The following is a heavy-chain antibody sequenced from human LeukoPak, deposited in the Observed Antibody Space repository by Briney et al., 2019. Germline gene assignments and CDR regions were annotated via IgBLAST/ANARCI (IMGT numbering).Heavy chain of an antibody. V-gene: IGHV4-59*12. Sequence: SETLSLTCTVSGGSISNYYWTWIRQPPGKGLEWIGSIYYDGSTNYNPSLKSRVTISLDSPKNQFSLKLSSVTAADTAVYYCARDGGYGSGSALWGQGTLITVSS. D-gene: IGHD3-10*01. CDR1: GGSISNYY. J-gene: IGHJ4*02. CDR3: ARDGGYGSGSAL. CDR2: IYYDGST.